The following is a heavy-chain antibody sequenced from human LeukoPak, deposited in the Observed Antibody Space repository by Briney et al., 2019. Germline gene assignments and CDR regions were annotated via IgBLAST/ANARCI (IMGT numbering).Heavy chain of an antibody. V-gene: IGHV3-48*01. D-gene: IGHD6-6*01. CDR1: GFTFSSYS. CDR2: ISSSSTI. CDR3: ASGSSSSYYYYYMDV. J-gene: IGHJ6*03. Sequence: GGSLRLSCAASGFTFSSYSMNWVRQAPGKGLEWVSYISSSSTIYYADSVKGRFTISRDNAKNSLYLQMNSLRAEDTAVYYCASGSSSSYYYYYMDVWGKGTTVTVSS.